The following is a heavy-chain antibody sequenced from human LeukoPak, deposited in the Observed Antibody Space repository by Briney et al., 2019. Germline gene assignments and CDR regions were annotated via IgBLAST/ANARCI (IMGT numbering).Heavy chain of an antibody. CDR2: INRNGDNT. J-gene: IGHJ4*02. Sequence: PGGSLRLSCEASGFTFDDYGMSWVRQVPGKGLEWVSGINRNGDNTDYADSVKGRFTISRDNAKNSHFLLMNSLRVEDTAFYYCARGFRNGPFDCWGQGTLVTVSS. CDR1: GFTFDDYG. V-gene: IGHV3-20*04. CDR3: ARGFRNGPFDC. D-gene: IGHD2-8*01.